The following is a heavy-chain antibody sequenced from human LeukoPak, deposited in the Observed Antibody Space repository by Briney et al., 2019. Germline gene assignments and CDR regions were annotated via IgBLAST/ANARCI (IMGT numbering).Heavy chain of an antibody. CDR1: GFTFSDYY. Sequence: GGSLRLSCAASGFTFSDYYMSWIRQAPGKGLEVVSYISTSCSTIYYADSVKSRFTISRDNAKNSLYLQMNSLRAQDTAVYYFARDDYDFWSVYYTGVWFDPWGQGTLVTVSS. CDR3: ARDDYDFWSVYYTGVWFDP. D-gene: IGHD3-3*01. V-gene: IGHV3-11*01. J-gene: IGHJ5*02. CDR2: ISTSCSTI.